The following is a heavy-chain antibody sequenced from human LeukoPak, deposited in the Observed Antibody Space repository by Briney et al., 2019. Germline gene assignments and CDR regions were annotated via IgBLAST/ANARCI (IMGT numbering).Heavy chain of an antibody. J-gene: IGHJ5*02. CDR3: ARGLEYPLQSYNWFDP. CDR1: GGSISSYY. CDR2: IYYSGST. Sequence: SETLSLTCTVSGGSISSYYWSWIRQPPGKGLEWIGYIYYSGSTNYNPSLKSRVTISVDTSKNQFSLKLSSVTAADTAVYYCARGLEYPLQSYNWFDPWGQGTLVTVSS. V-gene: IGHV4-59*01. D-gene: IGHD4-11*01.